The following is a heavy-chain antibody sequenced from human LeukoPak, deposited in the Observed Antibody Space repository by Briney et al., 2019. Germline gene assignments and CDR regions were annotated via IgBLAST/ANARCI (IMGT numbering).Heavy chain of an antibody. D-gene: IGHD6-19*01. CDR3: AKEYSSGRIDY. Sequence: GGSLRLSCSASGFTLSSYAMHWVRQAPGKGLEYVSATSSNGGSTYYADSVKGRFTISRDNSKNTLHLQTNSLRAEDTGVYYCAKEYSSGRIDYWGQGTLVTVSS. CDR1: GFTLSSYA. J-gene: IGHJ4*02. V-gene: IGHV3-64*04. CDR2: TSSNGGST.